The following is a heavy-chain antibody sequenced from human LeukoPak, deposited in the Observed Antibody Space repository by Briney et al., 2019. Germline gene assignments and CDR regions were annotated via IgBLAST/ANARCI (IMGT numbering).Heavy chain of an antibody. V-gene: IGHV1-18*01. CDR3: ARVDCSSTSCYTYFDY. J-gene: IGHJ4*02. D-gene: IGHD2-2*02. Sequence: ASVKVSCKASDYTFTSYGISWVRQAPGQGLEWMGWISAYNGNTNYAQKLQGRVTMTTDTSTSTAYMELSRLRSDDTAVYYCARVDCSSTSCYTYFDYWGQGTLVTVSS. CDR1: DYTFTSYG. CDR2: ISAYNGNT.